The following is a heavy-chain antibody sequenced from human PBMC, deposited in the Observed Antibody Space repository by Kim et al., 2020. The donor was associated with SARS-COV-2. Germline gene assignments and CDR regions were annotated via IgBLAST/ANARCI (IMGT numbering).Heavy chain of an antibody. Sequence: GGSLRLSCTASGFTFSDSAMTWVRQASGKGLEWVSTIGRDGRRTFYADSVQGRFTVSKDNSRNTLYLQMNSLRAEDTALYRCAKGSQKDVPGTRIFDAWGQGTLVTVSS. CDR3: AKGSQKDVPGTRIFDA. J-gene: IGHJ5*02. D-gene: IGHD1-7*01. V-gene: IGHV3-23*01. CDR1: GFTFSDSA. CDR2: IGRDGRRT.